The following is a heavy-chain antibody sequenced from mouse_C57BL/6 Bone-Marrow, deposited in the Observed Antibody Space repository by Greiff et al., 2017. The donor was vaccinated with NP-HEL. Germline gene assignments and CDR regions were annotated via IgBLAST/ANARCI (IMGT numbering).Heavy chain of an antibody. CDR3: ARIGYYYGSSYSGGLRVPVVSDWCKVLTKRSTTVLTGTYAMDY. D-gene: IGHD1-1*01. CDR2: IDPNSGGT. Sequence: QVQLQQPGAELVKPGASVKLSSKASGYTFTSYWMHWVKQRPGRGLEWIGRIDPNSGGTKYNEKFKSKATLTVDKPSSTAYMQLSSLTSEDSAVYYCARIGYYYGSSYSGGLRVPVVSDWCKVLTKRSTTVLTGTYAMDYWGQGTSVTVSS. CDR1: GYTFTSYW. V-gene: IGHV1-62-3*01. J-gene: IGHJ4*01.